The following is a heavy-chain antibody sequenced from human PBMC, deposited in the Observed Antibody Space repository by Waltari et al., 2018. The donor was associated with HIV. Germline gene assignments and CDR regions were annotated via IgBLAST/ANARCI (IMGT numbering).Heavy chain of an antibody. CDR3: AGSIMITRGVFDY. D-gene: IGHD3-16*01. Sequence: QVQLQQWGAGLLKPSETLSLTCAVYGGSFSGYYWSWIRQPPGKGLEWIGEINHSGSTNYNPSLKSRVTISVDTSKNQFSLKLSSVTAADTAVYYCAGSIMITRGVFDYWGQGTLVTVSS. J-gene: IGHJ4*02. V-gene: IGHV4-34*01. CDR1: GGSFSGYY. CDR2: INHSGST.